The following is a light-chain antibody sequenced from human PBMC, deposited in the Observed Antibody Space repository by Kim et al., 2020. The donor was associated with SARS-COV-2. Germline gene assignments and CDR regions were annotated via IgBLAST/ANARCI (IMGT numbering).Light chain of an antibody. V-gene: IGKV1-33*01. CDR2: DAS. J-gene: IGKJ4*01. CDR1: QDIGIY. Sequence: ASVGDRVTITCQASQDIGIYLNWYQQKPGKAPNFLIYDASILQTGVPSRFSGSGSGTYFTLTITNLQPEDIATYYCQRYDNLPLTFGGGTKVDIK. CDR3: QRYDNLPLT.